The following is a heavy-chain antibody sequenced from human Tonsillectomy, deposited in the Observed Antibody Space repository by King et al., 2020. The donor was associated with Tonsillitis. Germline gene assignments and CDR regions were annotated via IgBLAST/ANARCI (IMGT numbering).Heavy chain of an antibody. CDR2: VNPKTGGT. CDR1: GYTFTDYY. V-gene: IGHV1-2*02. D-gene: IGHD6-13*01. J-gene: IGHJ3*02. Sequence: QLVQSGAEVKKPGASVKVSCKASGYTFTDYYMHWVRQAPGHGLEWRGWVNPKTGGTNFAQKFQGRVTMTRDTSISTAYMELSRLRSDDTAVYYCARARYNSTWFAIDAFDIWGQGTMVTVSS. CDR3: ARARYNSTWFAIDAFDI.